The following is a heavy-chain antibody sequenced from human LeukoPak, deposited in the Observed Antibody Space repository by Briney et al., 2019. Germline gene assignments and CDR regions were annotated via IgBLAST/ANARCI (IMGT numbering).Heavy chain of an antibody. Sequence: SETLSLTCTVSGGSISSSSYYWGWIRQPPGKGLEWIGSIYYSGSTYYNPSLKSRVTVSVDTSKNQFSLKLSSVTAADTAVYYCARRGEYCGGDCYFVDIWGQGTMVTVSS. V-gene: IGHV4-39*01. CDR1: GGSISSSSYY. CDR2: IYYSGST. D-gene: IGHD2-21*02. J-gene: IGHJ3*02. CDR3: ARRGEYCGGDCYFVDI.